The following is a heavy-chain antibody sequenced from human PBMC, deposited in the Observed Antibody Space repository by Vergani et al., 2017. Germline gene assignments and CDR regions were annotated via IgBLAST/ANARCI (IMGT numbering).Heavy chain of an antibody. CDR3: ARDRGSGSSSWSANANWFDP. CDR1: GDSVSSNSAA. Sequence: QVQLQQSGPGLVKPSQTLSLTCAISGDSVSSNSAAWNWIRQSPSRGLEWLGRTYYRSKWYNDYAVSVKSRITINPDTSKNQFSLQLNSVTPEDTAVYYCARDRGSGSSSWSANANWFDPWGQGTLVTVSS. CDR2: TYYRSKWYN. J-gene: IGHJ5*02. V-gene: IGHV6-1*01. D-gene: IGHD6-13*01.